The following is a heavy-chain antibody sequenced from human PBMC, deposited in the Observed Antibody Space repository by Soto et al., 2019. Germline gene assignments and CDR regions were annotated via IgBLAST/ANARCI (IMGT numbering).Heavy chain of an antibody. V-gene: IGHV1-2*02. D-gene: IGHD5-12*01. CDR1: GYTFTGYY. J-gene: IGHJ6*02. CDR3: AYQEVATRYYYYYGMDV. CDR2: INPNSGGT. Sequence: QVQLVQSGAEVKKPGASVKVSCKASGYTFTGYYMHWVRQAPGQGLEWMGWINPNSGGTNYAQKFQGRVTMTRDTSISTAYMELSRLRSDDTAVYYCAYQEVATRYYYYYGMDVWGQGTTVTVSS.